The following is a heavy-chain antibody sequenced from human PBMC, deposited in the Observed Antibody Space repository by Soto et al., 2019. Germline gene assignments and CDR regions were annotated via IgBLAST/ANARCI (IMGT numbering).Heavy chain of an antibody. D-gene: IGHD6-13*01. CDR2: MSPSYGNK. CDR3: VRGFGSSWNTGGYTSFDS. Sequence: ASVKVSCKTSGYTFTNFDVNWVRQATGQGLEWMGWMSPSYGNKGYAQKFQGRVTMTTDTSISTAYMELSSLRSEDTAVYYCVRGFGSSWNTGGYTSFDSWGQGTLVTV. V-gene: IGHV1-8*01. CDR1: GYTFTNFD. J-gene: IGHJ5*01.